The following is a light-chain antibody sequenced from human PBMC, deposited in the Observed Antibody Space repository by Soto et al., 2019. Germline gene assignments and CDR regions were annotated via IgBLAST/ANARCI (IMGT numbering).Light chain of an antibody. J-gene: IGKJ4*01. V-gene: IGKV1-39*01. Sequence: DIQMTQSPSSLSASVGDRVIITCLASQSISSYVNWYLHKPGKAPELLIYAASNLHDGVPSRYSGSGSGTGLSLAIPSLQPQDFAVYYWKQTYHPPAPTFGRGPSVELK. CDR2: AAS. CDR3: KQTYHPPAPT. CDR1: QSISSY.